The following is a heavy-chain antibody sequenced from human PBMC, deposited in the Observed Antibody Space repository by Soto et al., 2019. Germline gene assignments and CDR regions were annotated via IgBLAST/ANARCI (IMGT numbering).Heavy chain of an antibody. CDR2: ISAYNGNT. Sequence: ASVKVSCKASGYTFTSYGISWVLQAPGQGLEWMGWISAYNGNTNYAQKLQGRVTMTTDTSTSTAYMELRSLRSDDTAVYYCARDRSGSAAASYMDVWGKGTTVTVSS. CDR1: GYTFTSYG. D-gene: IGHD6-13*01. J-gene: IGHJ6*03. CDR3: ARDRSGSAAASYMDV. V-gene: IGHV1-18*01.